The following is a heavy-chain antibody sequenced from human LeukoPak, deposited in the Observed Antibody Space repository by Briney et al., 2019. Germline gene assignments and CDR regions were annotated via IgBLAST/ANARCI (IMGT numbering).Heavy chain of an antibody. CDR2: ISSDGTIT. Sequence: LGGSLRLSCAASGFTFSSYVMHWVRQVPGKGLVWVSRISSDGTITTYADSVKGRFTVSRDNAKNTLYLQMNSLRAEDTAVYYCARDLQWQLYDYWGQGTLVTVSS. CDR3: ARDLQWQLYDY. J-gene: IGHJ4*02. CDR1: GFTFSSYV. D-gene: IGHD1-26*01. V-gene: IGHV3-74*03.